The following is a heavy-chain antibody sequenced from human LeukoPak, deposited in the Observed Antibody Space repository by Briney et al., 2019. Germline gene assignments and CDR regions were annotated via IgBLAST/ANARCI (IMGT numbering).Heavy chain of an antibody. Sequence: PGGSLRLSCTASGLNFRTSWMSWVRQSPGKGLEFLANIRYDGTVKNYMDSVKGRFTISRDNPKNSLYLQMDSLRADDTAVYYCARDPDSSSFDYWGQGVLVIVSS. J-gene: IGHJ4*02. CDR2: IRYDGTVK. CDR1: GLNFRTSW. D-gene: IGHD6-13*01. V-gene: IGHV3-7*01. CDR3: ARDPDSSSFDY.